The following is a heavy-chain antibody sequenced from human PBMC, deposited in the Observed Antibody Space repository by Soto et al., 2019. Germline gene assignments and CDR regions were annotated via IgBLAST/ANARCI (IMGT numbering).Heavy chain of an antibody. J-gene: IGHJ4*02. Sequence: QVQLVESGAEVKKPGASVTVSCKASGYTFTSYYLHWVRQAPGQGLEWMGKINPSGGTTSYAQKFQRRVTMTRDTSTSTVYMELSSLRSEDTAVYYCVRGDYYDSSGYYGDPPYFDYWGQGTLVTVSS. D-gene: IGHD3-22*01. CDR1: GYTFTSYY. CDR2: INPSGGTT. V-gene: IGHV1-46*01. CDR3: VRGDYYDSSGYYGDPPYFDY.